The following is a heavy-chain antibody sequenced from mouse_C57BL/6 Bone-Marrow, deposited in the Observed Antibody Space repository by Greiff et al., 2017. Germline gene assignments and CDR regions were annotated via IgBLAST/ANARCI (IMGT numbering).Heavy chain of an antibody. CDR1: GYTFTSYG. V-gene: IGHV1-81*01. CDR2: IYPRSGNT. CDR3: ARLTTVVGNYWYFDV. J-gene: IGHJ1*03. D-gene: IGHD1-1*01. Sequence: QVQLKQSGAELARPGASVKLSCKASGYTFTSYGLSWVKQRTGQGLEWIGEIYPRSGNTYYNEKFKGKATLTADKSSSTAYMELRSLTSEDSAVYFCARLTTVVGNYWYFDVWGTGTTVTVSS.